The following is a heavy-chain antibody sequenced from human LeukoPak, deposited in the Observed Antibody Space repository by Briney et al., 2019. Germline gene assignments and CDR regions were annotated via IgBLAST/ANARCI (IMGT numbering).Heavy chain of an antibody. V-gene: IGHV3-15*01. CDR3: TTDNWYSSGWYDDGIDY. J-gene: IGHJ4*02. CDR1: GFTFSNAL. Sequence: GGSLRLSCAASGFTFSNALMSWVRQAPGKGLEWVGRIRSKTDGGTTDYAAPVKGRFTISRDDSKNTLYLQMNSLKTEDTAVYYCTTDNWYSSGWYDDGIDYWGQGTLVTVSS. D-gene: IGHD6-19*01. CDR2: IRSKTDGGTT.